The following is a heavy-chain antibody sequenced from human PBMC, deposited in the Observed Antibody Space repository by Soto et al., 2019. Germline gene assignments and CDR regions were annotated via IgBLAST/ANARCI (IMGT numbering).Heavy chain of an antibody. CDR1: GGSISSGGYS. D-gene: IGHD5-12*01. V-gene: IGHV4-30-2*01. J-gene: IGHJ6*02. CDR3: ARRRGFPYYYGMDV. CDR2: IYHSGST. Sequence: QLQLQESGSGLVKPSQTLSLTCAVSGGSISSGGYSWSWIRQPPGKGLEWIGYIYHSGSTYYNPSPKSRVTLSVDRSKTQCSLKLSSVTAADTAVYYCARRRGFPYYYGMDVWGQGTTVTVSS.